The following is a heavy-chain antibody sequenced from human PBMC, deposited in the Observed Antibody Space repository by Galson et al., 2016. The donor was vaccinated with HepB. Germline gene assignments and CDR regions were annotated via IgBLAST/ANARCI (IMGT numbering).Heavy chain of an antibody. V-gene: IGHV3-30*18. CDR1: GFTFRSYG. Sequence: SLRLSCAGSGFTFRSYGIHWVRQAPGKGLEWVAVISYDGTNKYYADSLKGRFTISRDNSKNTLYLQMNSLRAEDTAVYYCAKDAILACGTGCYADYWGQETLVTVSS. CDR2: ISYDGTNK. J-gene: IGHJ4*02. D-gene: IGHD2-2*01. CDR3: AKDAILACGTGCYADY.